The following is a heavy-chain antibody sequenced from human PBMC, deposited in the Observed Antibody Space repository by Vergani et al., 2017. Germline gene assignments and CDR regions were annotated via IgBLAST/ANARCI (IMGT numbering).Heavy chain of an antibody. J-gene: IGHJ2*01. V-gene: IGHV4-39*01. CDR3: ASGKYYSDSTSHFRGRYFDV. CDR2: IYNSGNG. Sequence: QMQLHESGPGLVKASETLSLTCTVSGDSIISRSYYWGWIRQPPGKGLEWIGRIYNSGNGDSSSSLKSRVTISADTSKNQFSLRLTSVTAADTAVYYCASGKYYSDSTSHFRGRYFDVWGRGTLVTVPS. D-gene: IGHD3-16*01. CDR1: GDSIISRSYY.